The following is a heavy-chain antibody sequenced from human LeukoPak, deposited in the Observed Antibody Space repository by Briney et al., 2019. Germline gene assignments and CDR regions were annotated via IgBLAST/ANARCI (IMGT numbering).Heavy chain of an antibody. CDR3: TTELFMITFGGVIVP. J-gene: IGHJ5*02. V-gene: IGHV3-15*01. CDR2: VNTRADGGTT. Sequence: GGSLRLSCAASGFTHTYAWMSWVRQAPGKGLEWLGRVNTRADGGTTEYAAPVKGRFTISRDDSKNTLYLQMNSLKTEDTAVYYCTTELFMITFGGVIVPWGQGTLVTVSS. CDR1: GFTHTYAW. D-gene: IGHD3-16*02.